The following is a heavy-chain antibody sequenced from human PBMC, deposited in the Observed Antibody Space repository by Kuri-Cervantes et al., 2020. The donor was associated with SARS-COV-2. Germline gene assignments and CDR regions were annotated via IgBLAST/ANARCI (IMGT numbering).Heavy chain of an antibody. J-gene: IGHJ3*02. V-gene: IGHV3-21*01. CDR2: ISSSSSYI. Sequence: GGSLRLSCAASGFTFSSYGMHWVRQAPGKGLEWVSSISSSSSYIYYADSVKGRSTISRDNAKNSLYLQMNSLRAEDTAVYYCAKELGYCSSTSSSWCAFDIWGQGTMVTVSS. D-gene: IGHD2-2*01. CDR1: GFTFSSYG. CDR3: AKELGYCSSTSSSWCAFDI.